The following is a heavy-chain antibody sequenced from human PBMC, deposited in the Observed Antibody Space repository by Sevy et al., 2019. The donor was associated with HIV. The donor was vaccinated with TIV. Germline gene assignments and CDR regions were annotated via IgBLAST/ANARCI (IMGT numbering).Heavy chain of an antibody. D-gene: IGHD3-22*01. CDR1: GFTFDDYA. J-gene: IGHJ4*02. V-gene: IGHV3-15*07. Sequence: GGSLRLSCAASGFTFDDYAIYWVRQAPGKGLEWVGRIKSKYDGGTTDYAAPVKGRCTVSRDDSKNTVYLQMNSLKAEDTAIYYCATGGYYFDYWGQGTLVTVSS. CDR2: IKSKYDGGTT. CDR3: ATGGYYFDY.